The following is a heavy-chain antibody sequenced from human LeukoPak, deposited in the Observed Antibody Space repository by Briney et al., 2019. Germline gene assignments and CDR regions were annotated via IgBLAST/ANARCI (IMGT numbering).Heavy chain of an antibody. D-gene: IGHD1-26*01. J-gene: IGHJ3*02. CDR3: GMFAVIVGGVLDI. CDR1: GGSFSDYY. Sequence: SETLSLTRAVYGGSFSDYYFTWIRQPPGKGPEWIIDINHSGNSSYNKSLKSRVTISVDKSKNQVSLELNSVTAADTAVYYCGMFAVIVGGVLDIWGQGTVVTVSS. CDR2: INHSGNS. V-gene: IGHV4-34*01.